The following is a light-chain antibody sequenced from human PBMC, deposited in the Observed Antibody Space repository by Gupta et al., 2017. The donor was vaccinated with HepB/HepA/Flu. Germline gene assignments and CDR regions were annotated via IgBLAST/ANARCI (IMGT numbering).Light chain of an antibody. CDR2: GAF. V-gene: IGKV3-15*01. J-gene: IGKJ4*01. Sequence: EIVMTQSPATLSVSPGERATLSCRASQRINSNLAWYQQKPGQVPRLLIYGAFTRATDIPARFSGSGSGTEFTLTISSLQSEDFAVYYCQQDNIWPLTFGRGTKVEIK. CDR3: QQDNIWPLT. CDR1: QRINSN.